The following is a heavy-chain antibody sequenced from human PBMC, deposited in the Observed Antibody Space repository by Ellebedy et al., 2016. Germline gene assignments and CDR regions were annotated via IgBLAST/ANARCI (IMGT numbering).Heavy chain of an antibody. CDR1: GFTFSSYA. J-gene: IGHJ3*02. Sequence: GGSLRLSCVASGFTFSSYAMNWVRQAPGKGLEWVSSITSSSNYIYYADSVKGRFTISRDNAKTSLYLQMNSLRAEDTAVYYCARIRVSTSWDDAFDIWGQGTTVTVSS. CDR2: ITSSSNYI. CDR3: ARIRVSTSWDDAFDI. V-gene: IGHV3-21*01. D-gene: IGHD2-2*01.